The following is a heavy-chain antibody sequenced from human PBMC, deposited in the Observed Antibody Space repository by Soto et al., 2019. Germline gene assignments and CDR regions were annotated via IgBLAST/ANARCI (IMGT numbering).Heavy chain of an antibody. Sequence: SEPLSLTCAVSGGSITGHYWIWIRQPPGKGLEWIGSIHHSGSTYYKWSLKSRVTISMDTSENQFSLKLTSVTAADTAVYYCASTLPSAIFGMVTLYPFDYWGQGTLVTVSS. D-gene: IGHD3-3*01. V-gene: IGHV4-38-2*01. J-gene: IGHJ4*02. CDR2: IHHSGST. CDR3: ASTLPSAIFGMVTLYPFDY. CDR1: GGSITGHY.